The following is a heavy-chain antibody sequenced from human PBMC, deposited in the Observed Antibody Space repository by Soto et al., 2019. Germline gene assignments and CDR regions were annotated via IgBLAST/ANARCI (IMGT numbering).Heavy chain of an antibody. CDR1: GGTFSRYA. CDR2: IIPIFGDT. V-gene: IGHV1-69*05. CDR3: ARDSNNNSWGSWT. J-gene: IGHJ5*02. D-gene: IGHD1-1*01. Sequence: SVNVAWKASGGTFSRYAISWVRQAPGQGLVWMGCIIPIFGDTKYSQNFQGRVTIIRDTSTTSAYMELNSLRSEDTAVYYCARDSNNNSWGSWTWGQGTLVTVSS.